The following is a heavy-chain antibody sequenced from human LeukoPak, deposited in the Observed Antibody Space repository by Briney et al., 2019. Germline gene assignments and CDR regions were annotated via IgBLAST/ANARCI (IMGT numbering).Heavy chain of an antibody. CDR2: IKSKTDGGTT. J-gene: IGHJ3*02. CDR3: AKALVGATHAFDI. D-gene: IGHD1-26*01. V-gene: IGHV3-15*01. CDR1: GFTFSNAW. Sequence: GGSLRLSCAASGFTFSNAWMSWVRQAPGKGLEWVGRIKSKTDGGTTDYAAPLKGRFTISRDDSKNTLYLQMNSLRAEDTAVYYCAKALVGATHAFDIWGQGTMVTVSS.